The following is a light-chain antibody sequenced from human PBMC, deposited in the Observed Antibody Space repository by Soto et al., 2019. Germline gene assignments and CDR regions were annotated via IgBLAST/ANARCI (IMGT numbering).Light chain of an antibody. CDR1: QSISTW. CDR2: KAS. J-gene: IGKJ2*01. Sequence: DIQMTQSPSTLSASVGDRVTITCRASQSISTWLAWYQQKPGKAPKVLIYKASSLESGGPSRFTGSGSGTEFPLTISRLQPDDFASYYCQQYNSYSRMYTFGQGTKLEIK. CDR3: QQYNSYSRMYT. V-gene: IGKV1-5*03.